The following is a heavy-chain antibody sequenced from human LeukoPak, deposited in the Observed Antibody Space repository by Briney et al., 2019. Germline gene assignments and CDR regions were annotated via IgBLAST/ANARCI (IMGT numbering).Heavy chain of an antibody. V-gene: IGHV3-13*01. Sequence: GGSLRLSCATSGFTFSNSDMHWVRQVTGKGLEWVSTIGAAGHTYYSGSVKGRFTISRENGKNSLYLQMDSLRAGDTAVYYCARGPTNGDYVWFDPWGQGSLVTVSS. CDR1: GFTFSNSD. J-gene: IGHJ5*02. CDR3: ARGPTNGDYVWFDP. D-gene: IGHD4-17*01. CDR2: IGAAGHT.